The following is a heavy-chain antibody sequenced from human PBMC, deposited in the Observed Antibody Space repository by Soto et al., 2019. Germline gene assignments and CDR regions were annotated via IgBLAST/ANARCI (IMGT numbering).Heavy chain of an antibody. CDR2: ISAYNGNT. CDR1: GYTFTSYG. CDR3: AREGRLRYFDWLKPRYNWFDP. J-gene: IGHJ5*02. Sequence: QVQLVQSGAEVKKPGASVKVSCKASGYTFTSYGISWVRQAPGQGLEWMGWISAYNGNTNYAQKLQGRVTMTTDTATSTAYMEMRSLISDDTAVYYCAREGRLRYFDWLKPRYNWFDPWGQGTLVTVSS. D-gene: IGHD3-9*01. V-gene: IGHV1-18*01.